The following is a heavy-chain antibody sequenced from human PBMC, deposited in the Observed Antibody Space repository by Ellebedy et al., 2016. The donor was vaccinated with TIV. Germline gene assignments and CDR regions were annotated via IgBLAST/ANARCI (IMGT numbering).Heavy chain of an antibody. CDR3: ARDMGTIGGPTTV. J-gene: IGHJ4*02. Sequence: GGSLRLSCAASGFTFSIYWMSWVRQAPGKGLEWVANIKQDGSEKYYVDSVKGRFTISRDNAKNSLYLQMNSLRAEDTAVYYCARDMGTIGGPTTVWGQGTLVTVSS. CDR2: IKQDGSEK. CDR1: GFTFSIYW. D-gene: IGHD4-17*01. V-gene: IGHV3-7*01.